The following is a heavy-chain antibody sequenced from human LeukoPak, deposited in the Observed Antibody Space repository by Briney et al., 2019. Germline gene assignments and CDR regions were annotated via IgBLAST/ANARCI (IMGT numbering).Heavy chain of an antibody. J-gene: IGHJ5*02. D-gene: IGHD5-18*01. V-gene: IGHV3-53*01. Sequence: GGSLRLSCAPSGFIVGANYMSWVRQAPGKGLEWVSVTYTDGTTYYADSVKGRFTISRDNAKNSLYLQMNSLRAEDTAVYYCARGTVDTVAPWGQGTLVTVSS. CDR3: ARGTVDTVAP. CDR2: TYTDGTT. CDR1: GFIVGANY.